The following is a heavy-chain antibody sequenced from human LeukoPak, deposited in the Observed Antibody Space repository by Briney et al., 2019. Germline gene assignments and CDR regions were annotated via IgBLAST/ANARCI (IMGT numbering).Heavy chain of an antibody. V-gene: IGHV1-69*04. CDR1: GGTFSSYA. D-gene: IGHD3-22*01. Sequence: SVKVSCKASGGTFSSYAISWVRQAPGQGLEGRGRIVPILGIANYAQKFQGRVTITADKSTSTAYLQLTSLRSEDPAVYYCASYRYYDSSRPRAWFDPWGQGPLVTVSS. CDR2: IVPILGIA. J-gene: IGHJ5*02. CDR3: ASYRYYDSSRPRAWFDP.